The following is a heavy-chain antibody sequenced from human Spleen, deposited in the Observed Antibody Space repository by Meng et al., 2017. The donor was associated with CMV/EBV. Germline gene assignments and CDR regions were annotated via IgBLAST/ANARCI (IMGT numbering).Heavy chain of an antibody. CDR2: ITGSGGST. Sequence: GESLKISCTASGFTFSSYAMSWVRQAPGKGLEWVSAITGSGGSTYYADSVKGRFTISRDNSKNTLYLQMNSLRAEDTAVYYCARAYYYDSSGYYPTLFDYWGQGTLVTVSS. CDR3: ARAYYYDSSGYYPTLFDY. J-gene: IGHJ4*02. V-gene: IGHV3-23*01. CDR1: GFTFSSYA. D-gene: IGHD3-22*01.